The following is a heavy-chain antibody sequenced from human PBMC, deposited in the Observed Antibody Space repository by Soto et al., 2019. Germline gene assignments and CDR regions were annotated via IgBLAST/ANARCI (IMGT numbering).Heavy chain of an antibody. CDR1: GDSISSYY. D-gene: IGHD3-22*01. V-gene: IGHV4-59*01. CDR2: LYYGRIA. CDR3: ALRSMAVVPEY. J-gene: IGHJ4*02. Sequence: QVQLQESGPGLVKPSETLSLTCAVSGDSISSYYCMWIRQPPGKGLESIGYLYYGRIAHYNPSLKSRVTLSVDTSTNQCSLTLSSMTAADTAVYYCALRSMAVVPEYWGQGTLVTVSA.